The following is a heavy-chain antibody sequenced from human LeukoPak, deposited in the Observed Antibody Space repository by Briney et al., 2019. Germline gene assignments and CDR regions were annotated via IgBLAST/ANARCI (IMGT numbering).Heavy chain of an antibody. CDR3: ARALGWDIVVVPAAPSDAFDI. D-gene: IGHD2-2*01. V-gene: IGHV3-21*01. CDR1: GFTFSSYS. Sequence: PGGSLRLSCAASGFTFSSYSMNWVRQAPGKGLEWVSSISSSSSYIYYADSVKGRFTISRDNAKNSLYLQMNSLRAEDTAVYYCARALGWDIVVVPAAPSDAFDIWGQGTMVTVSS. J-gene: IGHJ3*02. CDR2: ISSSSSYI.